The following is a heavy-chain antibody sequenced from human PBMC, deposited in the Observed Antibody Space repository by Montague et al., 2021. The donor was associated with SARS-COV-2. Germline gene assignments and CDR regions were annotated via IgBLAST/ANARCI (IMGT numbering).Heavy chain of an antibody. CDR2: INHGGST. D-gene: IGHD3-10*01. V-gene: IGHV4-34*01. CDR1: GTSFSGYY. Sequence: SETLSLICAVHGTSFSGYYWNRIRQPPGKGLEWIGEINHGGSTKYSPSLKSRLTISADTSKNQFSLKLTSVAAADTAVYYCARLRDGVVPSPILGVGPYYSYYYMDVWGRGTTVTVSS. CDR3: ARLRDGVVPSPILGVGPYYSYYYMDV. J-gene: IGHJ6*03.